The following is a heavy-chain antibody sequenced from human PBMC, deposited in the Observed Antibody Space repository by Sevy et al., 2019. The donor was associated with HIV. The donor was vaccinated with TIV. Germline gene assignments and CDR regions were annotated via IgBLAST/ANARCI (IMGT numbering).Heavy chain of an antibody. D-gene: IGHD4-17*01. Sequence: GGSLGLSCAASGFTFTSYTMSWVRQAPGKGLEWVSDISVRGGRTYYSDSVKGRFTISRDNSKNTLYLQMGSLRAEDTAVYYCAKRDYSDFDSPPIFDFWGRGTLVTVSS. CDR1: GFTFTSYT. CDR3: AKRDYSDFDSPPIFDF. J-gene: IGHJ4*02. V-gene: IGHV3-23*01. CDR2: ISVRGGRT.